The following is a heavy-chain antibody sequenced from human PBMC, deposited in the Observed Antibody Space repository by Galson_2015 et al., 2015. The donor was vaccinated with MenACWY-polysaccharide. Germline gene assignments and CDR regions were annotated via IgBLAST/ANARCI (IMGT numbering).Heavy chain of an antibody. Sequence: SLRLSCVASGFTFSSYAMHWVRQAPGKGLEWVAVISYDGSNKYYADSVKGRFTISRDNSKNTLYLQMNSLRAEDTAVYYCARDRADDYGDYWSYGMDVWGQGTTVTVTS. D-gene: IGHD4-17*01. CDR2: ISYDGSNK. V-gene: IGHV3-30-3*01. J-gene: IGHJ6*02. CDR1: GFTFSSYA. CDR3: ARDRADDYGDYWSYGMDV.